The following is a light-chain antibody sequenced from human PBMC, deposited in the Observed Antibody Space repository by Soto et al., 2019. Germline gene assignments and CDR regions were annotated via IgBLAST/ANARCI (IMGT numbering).Light chain of an antibody. CDR2: DAS. Sequence: EIVLTQSPATLSLSPGERATLSCRASQSVSSDLAWYQQKPGQAPRLLMYDASTRATGIPARFSGSGSGTEFTLTISSLQPEDFATYYCQQLNSYPLTFGPGTKVDI. J-gene: IGKJ3*01. V-gene: IGKV3-11*01. CDR3: QQLNSYPLT. CDR1: QSVSSD.